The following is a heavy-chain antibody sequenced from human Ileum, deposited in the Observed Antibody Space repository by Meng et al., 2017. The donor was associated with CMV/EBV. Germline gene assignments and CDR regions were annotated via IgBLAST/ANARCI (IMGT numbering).Heavy chain of an antibody. CDR1: GFTVSSNY. J-gene: IGHJ6*02. D-gene: IGHD7-27*01. CDR2: IYSGGST. Sequence: GGSLRLSCAASGFTVSSNYMSWVRQAPGKGLEWVSVIYSGGSTYYADSVKGRFTISRDHAKSTLYLQMNSLRAEDTAVYYCSRGNLGFPMDVWGQGTTVTVSS. V-gene: IGHV3-66*01. CDR3: SRGNLGFPMDV.